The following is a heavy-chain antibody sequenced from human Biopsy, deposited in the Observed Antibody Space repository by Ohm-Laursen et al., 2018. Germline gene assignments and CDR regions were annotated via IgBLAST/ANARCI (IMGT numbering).Heavy chain of an antibody. Sequence: SDTLSLTCTVSGGSIKSYYWNWIRQSQGKGLEWIGFIYYTGHTNYNPSLKSRATISVDTSKNQFSLKVISVTAADTAVYYCARLTGDPSYWGQGILVTVSS. D-gene: IGHD7-27*01. J-gene: IGHJ4*02. CDR2: IYYTGHT. CDR3: ARLTGDPSY. CDR1: GGSIKSYY. V-gene: IGHV4-59*07.